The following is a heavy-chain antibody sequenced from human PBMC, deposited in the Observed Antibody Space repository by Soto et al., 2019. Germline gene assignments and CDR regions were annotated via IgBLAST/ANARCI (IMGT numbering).Heavy chain of an antibody. CDR3: AKDWGSSGWYDFPPDY. V-gene: IGHV3-23*01. CDR2: ITYSGGST. Sequence: EVQLLESGGGLVQPGGSLRLSCAASGFTFRRYAMSWVRQAPGKGLEWVSAITYSGGSTYYADAVKGRFTISRDNSKNTLFLQMNSLRSEDSAVYYCAKDWGSSGWYDFPPDYWGQGTLVTVSS. D-gene: IGHD6-19*01. J-gene: IGHJ4*02. CDR1: GFTFRRYA.